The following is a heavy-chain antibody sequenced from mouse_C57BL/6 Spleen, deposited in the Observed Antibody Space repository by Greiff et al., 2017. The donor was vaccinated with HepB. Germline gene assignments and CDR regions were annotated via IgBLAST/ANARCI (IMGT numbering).Heavy chain of an antibody. D-gene: IGHD1-1*01. Sequence: QVQLQQSGAELARPGASVKLSCKASGYTFTSYGISWVKQRTGQGLEWIGEIYPRSGNTYYNEKFKGKATLTADKSSSTAYMELRSLTSEDSADYFCARIITTVVDPYYFDYWGQGTTLTVSS. CDR1: GYTFTSYG. J-gene: IGHJ2*01. CDR3: ARIITTVVDPYYFDY. V-gene: IGHV1-81*01. CDR2: IYPRSGNT.